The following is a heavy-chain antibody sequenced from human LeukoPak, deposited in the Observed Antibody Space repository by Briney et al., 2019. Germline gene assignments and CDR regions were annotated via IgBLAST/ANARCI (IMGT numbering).Heavy chain of an antibody. V-gene: IGHV4-38-2*02. CDR2: ISHGGST. J-gene: IGHJ4*02. Sequence: PSETLSLTCTVSDYSISSGNYWGWIRQPPGKGLEWIGSISHGGSTYYNPSLKSRVTMSVDTSKNQFSLKLRSVTAADTAVYYCARQTLDYGSGSYHFDYWGQGTLVTVSS. D-gene: IGHD3-10*01. CDR3: ARQTLDYGSGSYHFDY. CDR1: DYSISSGNY.